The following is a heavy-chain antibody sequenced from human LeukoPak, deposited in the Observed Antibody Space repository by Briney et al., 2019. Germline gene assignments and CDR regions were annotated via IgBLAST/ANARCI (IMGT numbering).Heavy chain of an antibody. CDR3: ARDVGGGPFFDY. Sequence: SETLSLTCTVSGGSISSFYWGWIRQPPGKGLEWIGYIYSSRSTDYNPSLKSRVTISVDTSKNQSSLKLSSVTAADTAVYYCARDVGGGPFFDYWGQGTLVTVSS. CDR2: IYSSRST. J-gene: IGHJ4*02. V-gene: IGHV4-59*01. D-gene: IGHD2-15*01. CDR1: GGSISSFY.